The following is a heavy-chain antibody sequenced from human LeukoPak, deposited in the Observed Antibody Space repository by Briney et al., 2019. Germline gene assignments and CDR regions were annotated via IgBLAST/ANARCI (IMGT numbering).Heavy chain of an antibody. CDR3: AGYCSGGTCPLRF. Sequence: PSETLSLTCTVSGGSISSYYWSCIRQPAGEGLEWIGGIYSSGSTNYDPSLKSRVTMSVDTSKNQFSLTLSSVAAADTAVCYCAGYCSGGTCPLRFWGQGTLVTVSS. CDR1: GGSISSYY. CDR2: IYSSGST. V-gene: IGHV4-4*07. J-gene: IGHJ4*02. D-gene: IGHD2-15*01.